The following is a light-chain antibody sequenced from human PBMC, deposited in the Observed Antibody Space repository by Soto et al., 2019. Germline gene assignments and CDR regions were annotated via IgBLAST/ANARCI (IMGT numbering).Light chain of an antibody. CDR3: QQYGNSPLT. V-gene: IGKV3-20*01. CDR1: QSVSSSY. Sequence: EIVLTQSPDTLSLSPGERATLSCRASQSVSSSYLAWYQQKPGQAPRLLIYGASSRATGIPDRFSGSGSGTDFTLTISRLEPEDFAVYYCQQYGNSPLTFGQGTKLEIK. J-gene: IGKJ2*01. CDR2: GAS.